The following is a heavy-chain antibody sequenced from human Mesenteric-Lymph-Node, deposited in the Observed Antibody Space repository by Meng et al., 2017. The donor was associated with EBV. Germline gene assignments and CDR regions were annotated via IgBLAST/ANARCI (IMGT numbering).Heavy chain of an antibody. V-gene: IGHV4-34*01. J-gene: IGHJ4*02. CDR1: GGSLSDYF. CDR2: INHSGST. CDR3: ARPRIRYGSGSYYY. Sequence: QGQLQQWGEGLLKPSETRSLTCAVHGGSLSDYFWTWIRQAPGKGLEWVGEINHSGSTKYNPSLKSRVTISVDTSKNQISLNLNSVTAADTAVYYCARPRIRYGSGSYYYWGQGTLVTVSS. D-gene: IGHD3-10*01.